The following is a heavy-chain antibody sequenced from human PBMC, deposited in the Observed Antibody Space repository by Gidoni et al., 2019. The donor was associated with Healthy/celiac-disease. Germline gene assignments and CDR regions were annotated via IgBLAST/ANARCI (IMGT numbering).Heavy chain of an antibody. J-gene: IGHJ4*02. Sequence: QVQLQASGPGLVKPSVTLSLTSISSYYWSWIRQPPGKGLEWMGYIYYSGSTNYNPSLKSRVTISVDTSKNQFSLKLSSVTAADTAVYYWARGFGYPYWGQGTLVTVSS. V-gene: IGHV4-59*01. CDR3: ARGFGYPY. D-gene: IGHD2-15*01. CDR2: IYYSGST. CDR1: ISSYY.